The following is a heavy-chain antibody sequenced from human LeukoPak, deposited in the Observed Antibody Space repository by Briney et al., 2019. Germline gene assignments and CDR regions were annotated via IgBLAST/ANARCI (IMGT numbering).Heavy chain of an antibody. CDR2: INAGNGNT. V-gene: IGHV1-3*01. CDR1: GYTFTSYA. D-gene: IGHD2-2*01. J-gene: IGHJ4*02. Sequence: ASVKVSCKASGYTFTSYAMHWVRQAPGQRLEWMGWINAGNGNTKYSQKFQGRVTITRDTSASTAYMELSSLRSEDTGVYYCARSQLIVVVPAALHYWGQGTLVTVSS. CDR3: ARSQLIVVVPAALHY.